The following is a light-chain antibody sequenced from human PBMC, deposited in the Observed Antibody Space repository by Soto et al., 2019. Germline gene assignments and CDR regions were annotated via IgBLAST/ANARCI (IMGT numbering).Light chain of an antibody. CDR1: QSVSSY. CDR3: QQRSNWPPWT. Sequence: EIVLTQSPATLSLSPGERATLSCSASQSVSSYLAWYQQKPGQAPRLLIYDASNRATGIPARFSGSGSGTDFTLTISILEPEDFAVYYCQQRSNWPPWTFGQGTKVEIK. J-gene: IGKJ1*01. CDR2: DAS. V-gene: IGKV3-11*01.